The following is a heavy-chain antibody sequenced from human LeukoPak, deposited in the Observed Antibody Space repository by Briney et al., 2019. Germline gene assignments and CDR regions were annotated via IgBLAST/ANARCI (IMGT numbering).Heavy chain of an antibody. CDR1: GYTFTGYY. Sequence: ASVTVSFKASGYTFTGYYMHWVRQAPGQGLEWMGWINPNSGGTNYAQKFQGRVTMTRDTSTSTVYMELSSLRSEDTAVYYCARVRDGYNDAYDIWGEGTMITVPS. V-gene: IGHV1-2*02. CDR3: ARVRDGYNDAYDI. J-gene: IGHJ3*02. D-gene: IGHD5-24*01. CDR2: INPNSGGT.